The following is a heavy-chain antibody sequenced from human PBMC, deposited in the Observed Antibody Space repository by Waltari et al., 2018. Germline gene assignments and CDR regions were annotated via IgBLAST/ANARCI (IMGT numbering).Heavy chain of an antibody. CDR3: AKDKGERPRYYFDY. V-gene: IGHV3-43D*04. J-gene: IGHJ4*02. CDR2: ISWDGGST. CDR1: GFTFDDYA. Sequence: EVQLVESGGVVVQPGGSLRLSCAASGFTFDDYAMHWVRQAPGKGLEWVSLISWDGGSTYYADSVKGRFTISRDNSKNSLYLQMNSLRAEDTALYYCAKDKGERPRYYFDYWGQGTLVIVSS. D-gene: IGHD1-1*01.